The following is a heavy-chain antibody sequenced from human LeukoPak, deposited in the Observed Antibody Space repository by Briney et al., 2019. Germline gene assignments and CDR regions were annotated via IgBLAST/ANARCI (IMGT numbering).Heavy chain of an antibody. CDR2: VFHSGSP. Sequence: SDTLSLTCAVSGYSINSGYYRGWIRQPPGKGLEWIGSVFHSGSPYNSPPLKSPLTISVDTSKNQFSLKLSSVAAADTDVYYCARGTYSGYDGNDALDIWGQGTMVTVSS. CDR3: ARGTYSGYDGNDALDI. J-gene: IGHJ3*02. V-gene: IGHV4-38-2*01. D-gene: IGHD5-12*01. CDR1: GYSINSGYY.